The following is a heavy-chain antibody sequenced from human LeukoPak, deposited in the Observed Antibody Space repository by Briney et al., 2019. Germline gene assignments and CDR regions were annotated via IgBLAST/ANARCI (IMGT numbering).Heavy chain of an antibody. V-gene: IGHV1-2*06. Sequence: ASVKVSCKASGYTFTGYYMHWVRQAPGQGLEWMGRINPKSGGTNHAQKFRGRVTVTRDTSISTAYMELSRLRSDDTAVYYCARISGDELERRAFDIWGQGTMVTVSS. J-gene: IGHJ3*02. CDR1: GYTFTGYY. CDR2: INPKSGGT. D-gene: IGHD1-1*01. CDR3: ARISGDELERRAFDI.